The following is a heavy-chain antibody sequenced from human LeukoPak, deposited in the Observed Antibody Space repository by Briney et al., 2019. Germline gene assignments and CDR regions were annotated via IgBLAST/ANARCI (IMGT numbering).Heavy chain of an antibody. J-gene: IGHJ4*02. D-gene: IGHD6-19*01. Sequence: PGGSLRLSCAGSGFIFNNYAMHRVRQPPGKGLEWVSGISWNSGSIDYADSVKGRFTISRDNAENSLYLQMNSLRVEDTAFYYCAKDNRRHYTSGPNPDSLHWGQGALDTVSS. CDR1: GFIFNNYA. V-gene: IGHV3-9*01. CDR3: AKDNRRHYTSGPNPDSLH. CDR2: ISWNSGSI.